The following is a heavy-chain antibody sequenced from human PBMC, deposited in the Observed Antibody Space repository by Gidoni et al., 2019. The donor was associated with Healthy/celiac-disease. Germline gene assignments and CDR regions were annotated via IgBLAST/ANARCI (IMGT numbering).Heavy chain of an antibody. V-gene: IGHV4-34*01. Sequence: QVQLQQWRAGLLKPSETLSLTCAVYGGPFSGYYWSWIRQPPGKGLDGIGEINHSGSTNYNPSLKSRVTISVDTSKNQFSLKLSSVTAADTAVYYCARGSTIFGVVIDYWGQGTLVTVSS. CDR3: ARGSTIFGVVIDY. J-gene: IGHJ4*02. CDR1: GGPFSGYY. CDR2: INHSGST. D-gene: IGHD3-3*01.